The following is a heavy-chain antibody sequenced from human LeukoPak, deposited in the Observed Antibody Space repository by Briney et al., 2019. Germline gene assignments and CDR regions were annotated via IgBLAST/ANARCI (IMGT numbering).Heavy chain of an antibody. Sequence: PSDTLSLTCAVSGGSINSHYWGWIRQPPGKGLQWIGGIYYTGKINYNPSLKSRVTITLDTSKDHLSLNLTSVLAADTAIYYCVRRDTGWNYFDYWGQGILVTVSS. V-gene: IGHV4-59*08. CDR3: VRRDTGWNYFDY. J-gene: IGHJ4*02. CDR2: IYYTGKI. CDR1: GGSINSHY. D-gene: IGHD6-19*01.